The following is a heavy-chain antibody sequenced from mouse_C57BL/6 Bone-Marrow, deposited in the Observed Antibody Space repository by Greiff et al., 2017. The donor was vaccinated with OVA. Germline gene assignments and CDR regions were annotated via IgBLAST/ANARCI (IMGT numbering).Heavy chain of an antibody. V-gene: IGHV1-19*01. CDR2: INPYNGGT. Sequence: VQLKESGPVLVKPGASVKMSCKASGYTFTDYYMNWVKQSHGKSLEWIGVINPYNGGTSYNQKFKGKATLTVDKSSSTAYMELNSLTSEDSAVYYCAGITTVVRSYYWYFDVWGTGTTVTVSS. D-gene: IGHD1-1*01. J-gene: IGHJ1*03. CDR1: GYTFTDYY. CDR3: AGITTVVRSYYWYFDV.